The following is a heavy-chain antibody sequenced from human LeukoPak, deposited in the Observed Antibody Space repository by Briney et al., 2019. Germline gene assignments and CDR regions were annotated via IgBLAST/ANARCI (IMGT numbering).Heavy chain of an antibody. Sequence: PSETLSLTCAVYGGSFSGYYWSWIRQPPGKGLEWIGYIYYSGSTNYNPSLKSRVTISVDTSKNQFSLKLSSVTAADTAVYYCARSPYYYDSSGYYRPDAFDIWGQGTMVTVSS. V-gene: IGHV4-59*01. CDR3: ARSPYYYDSSGYYRPDAFDI. CDR2: IYYSGST. J-gene: IGHJ3*02. CDR1: GGSFSGYY. D-gene: IGHD3-22*01.